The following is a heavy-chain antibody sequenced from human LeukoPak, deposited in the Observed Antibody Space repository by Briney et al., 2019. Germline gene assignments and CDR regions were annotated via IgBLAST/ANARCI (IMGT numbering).Heavy chain of an antibody. CDR2: IKSKTDGGTT. CDR3: TTGTWIQLWLPDY. Sequence: GGSLRLSCAASGFTFSNACMTWVRQAPGRGLEWVGHIKSKTDGGTTDFAAPVKGRFTISRDDSKNTLFLQMNSLKTEDTAVYYCTTGTWIQLWLPDYWGQGTLVTVSS. CDR1: GFTFSNAC. D-gene: IGHD5-18*01. V-gene: IGHV3-15*01. J-gene: IGHJ4*02.